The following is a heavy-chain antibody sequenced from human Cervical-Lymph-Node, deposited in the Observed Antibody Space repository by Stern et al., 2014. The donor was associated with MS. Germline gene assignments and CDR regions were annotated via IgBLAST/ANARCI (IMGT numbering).Heavy chain of an antibody. CDR2: IIPIFGTA. CDR3: ASSPPYYDSSGYYYYFDY. CDR1: GGTFSSYA. D-gene: IGHD3-22*01. Sequence: VQLVESGAEVKKPGSSVKVSCKASGGTFSSYAISWVRQAPGQGLEWMGGIIPIFGTANYAQKFQGRVTITADESTSTAYMELSSLRSEDTAVYYCASSPPYYDSSGYYYYFDYWGQGTLVTVSS. V-gene: IGHV1-69*01. J-gene: IGHJ4*02.